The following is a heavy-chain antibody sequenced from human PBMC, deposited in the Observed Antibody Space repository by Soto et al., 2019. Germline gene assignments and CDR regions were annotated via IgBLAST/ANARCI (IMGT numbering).Heavy chain of an antibody. CDR2: VNPNSGNT. Sequence: ASVKVSCKASGYTFTSYDINWVRQATGQGLEWMGWVNPNSGNTGYAQKFQGRVTMTRNTSISTAYMELSSLRSEDTAVYYCASTVRTMVRGFDPWGQGTLVTVSS. CDR1: GYTFTSYD. CDR3: ASTVRTMVRGFDP. V-gene: IGHV1-8*01. J-gene: IGHJ5*02. D-gene: IGHD3-10*01.